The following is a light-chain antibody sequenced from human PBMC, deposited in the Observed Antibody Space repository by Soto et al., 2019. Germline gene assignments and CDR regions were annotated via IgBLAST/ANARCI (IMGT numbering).Light chain of an antibody. Sequence: DIQMTQSPSTLSASVGERVTITCRASQTINTWLAWYQHKPGKAPKLLIYDASTLQTGVPSRFSGYSSGTEFTLTISSLQPDDLATYFCQQYHSFSPEGLTFDGGTKVEL. CDR3: QQYHSFSPEGLT. V-gene: IGKV1-5*01. CDR1: QTINTW. CDR2: DAS. J-gene: IGKJ4*01.